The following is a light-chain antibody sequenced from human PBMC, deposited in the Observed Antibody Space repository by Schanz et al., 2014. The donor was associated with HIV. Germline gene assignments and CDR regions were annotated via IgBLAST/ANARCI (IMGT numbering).Light chain of an antibody. Sequence: DIQMTQSPSSLSASVGERVTLTCRASHDIGTYLAWYQQKPGKVPNLLIYAASTLQSGVSSRFSGSRSGTDFTLTISSLQSEDVATYYCQKYDSVPRTFGQGTKVEIK. CDR2: AAS. V-gene: IGKV1-27*01. J-gene: IGKJ1*01. CDR1: HDIGTY. CDR3: QKYDSVPRT.